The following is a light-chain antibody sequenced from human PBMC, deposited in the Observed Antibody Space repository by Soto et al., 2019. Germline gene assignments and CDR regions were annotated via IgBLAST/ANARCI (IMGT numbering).Light chain of an antibody. CDR3: QQYNKWPLT. CDR1: QTVSNN. J-gene: IGKJ4*02. CDR2: FAS. V-gene: IGKV3-15*01. Sequence: EIVMTQSPATLSVSPGEKATLSCRASQTVSNNLAWYQQKPGQAPRLLIYFASTRATGIPARFSGSGSGPEFTRTISSLQSEDFAVYYCQQYNKWPLTFGGGTKVQTK.